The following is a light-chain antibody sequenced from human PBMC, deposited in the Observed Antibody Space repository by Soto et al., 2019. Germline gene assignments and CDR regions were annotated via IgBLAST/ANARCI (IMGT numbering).Light chain of an antibody. CDR3: QSYDSSLRGYV. V-gene: IGLV1-40*01. Sequence: VLTQPPSVSGAPGQRVTISCTGSSANIGAAYNVDWYQQLPGTAPKLLIYGNNNRPSGVPARFSGSKSGTSASLAIAGLQDEDEGDYYFQSYDSSLRGYVFGKGTKVTV. J-gene: IGLJ1*01. CDR1: SANIGAAYN. CDR2: GNN.